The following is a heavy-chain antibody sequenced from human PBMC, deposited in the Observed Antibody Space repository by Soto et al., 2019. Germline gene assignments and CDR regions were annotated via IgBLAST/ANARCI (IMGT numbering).Heavy chain of an antibody. V-gene: IGHV1-2*02. J-gene: IGHJ5*02. CDR2: INPNSGGT. Sequence: RASVKVSCKASGYTFTGYYMHWVRQAPGQGLEWMGWINPNSGGTNYAQKFQGRVTMTRDTSISTAYMELSRLRSDDTAVYYCARVYYDFWSGYHNWFDPWGQGTLVTVSS. CDR1: GYTFTGYY. CDR3: ARVYYDFWSGYHNWFDP. D-gene: IGHD3-3*01.